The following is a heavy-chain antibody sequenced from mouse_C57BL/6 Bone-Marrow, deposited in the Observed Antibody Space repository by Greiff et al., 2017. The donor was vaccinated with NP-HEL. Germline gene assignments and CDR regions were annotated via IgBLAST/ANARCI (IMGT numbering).Heavy chain of an antibody. D-gene: IGHD1-1*01. J-gene: IGHJ3*01. CDR1: GYTFTGYW. CDR3: ARREVDYYGSSVTGTAWFAY. CDR2: ILPGSGST. V-gene: IGHV1-9*01. Sequence: VQVVESGAELMKPGASVKLSCKATGYTFTGYWIEWVKQRPGHGLEWIGEILPGSGSTNYNEKFKGKATFTADTSSNTAYMQLSSLTTEDSAIYYCARREVDYYGSSVTGTAWFAYWGQGTLVTVSA.